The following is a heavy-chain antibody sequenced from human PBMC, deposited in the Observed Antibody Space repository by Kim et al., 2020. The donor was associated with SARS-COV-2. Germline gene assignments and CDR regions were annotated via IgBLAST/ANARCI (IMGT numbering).Heavy chain of an antibody. V-gene: IGHV1-18*01. J-gene: IGHJ4*02. CDR1: GYTFTSYG. D-gene: IGHD3-22*01. CDR2: ISAYNGNT. CDR3: ARDSAMIVVYPFDY. Sequence: ASVKVSCKASGYTFTSYGISWVRQAPGQGLECMGWISAYNGNTNYAQKLQGRVTMTTDTSTSTAYMELRSLRSDDTAVYYCARDSAMIVVYPFDYWGQGTLVTVSS.